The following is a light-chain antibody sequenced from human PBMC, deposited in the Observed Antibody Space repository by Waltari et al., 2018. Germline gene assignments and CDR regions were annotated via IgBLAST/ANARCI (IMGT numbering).Light chain of an antibody. CDR3: QQYNRWPPIT. J-gene: IGKJ5*01. CDR2: DAS. CDR1: QSVSSN. Sequence: VVLTQSPATLSVSPGESALISCRASQSVSSNLAWYQQKPGQAPRLLIYDASTRATSIPAKFRGSGSGTEFTLTINSLQSEDSATYYCQQYNRWPPITFGQGTRLEIK. V-gene: IGKV3-15*01.